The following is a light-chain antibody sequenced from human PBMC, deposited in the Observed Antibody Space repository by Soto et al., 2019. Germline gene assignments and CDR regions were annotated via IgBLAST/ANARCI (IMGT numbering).Light chain of an antibody. CDR2: AAS. J-gene: IGKJ3*01. Sequence: ALQMTQSPSSLSASVGDRVTITCRASQSISSYLAWYQQKPGKAPELLIYAASTLQSGVPSRFSGSGSGTDFTLTISCLQSEDFATYYCQQYYSFPFTFGPGTKVDIK. CDR1: QSISSY. V-gene: IGKV1-8*01. CDR3: QQYYSFPFT.